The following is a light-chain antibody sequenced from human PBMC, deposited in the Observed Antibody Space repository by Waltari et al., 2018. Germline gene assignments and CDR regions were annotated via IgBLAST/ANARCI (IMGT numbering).Light chain of an antibody. J-gene: IGKJ1*01. V-gene: IGKV4-1*01. Sequence: DIVMTQSPDSLAVSLGERATINCKSSQSILYSSNDKNYLAWYQQKPGQPRKLLIYWASTRESGVPDRFSGSGSGTDFTLTISSLQAEDVAVYYCQQYYRSRTFGQGTKVEIK. CDR1: QSILYSSNDKNY. CDR2: WAS. CDR3: QQYYRSRT.